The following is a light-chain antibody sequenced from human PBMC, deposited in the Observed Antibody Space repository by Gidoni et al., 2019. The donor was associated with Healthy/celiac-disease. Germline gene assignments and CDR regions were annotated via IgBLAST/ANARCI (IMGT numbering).Light chain of an antibody. V-gene: IGKV3-11*01. CDR3: QQRSNWTPIT. Sequence: EIVLTPSPATLSLSPGERATLSCRASQSVSSYLAWYQQKPGQAPRLSIYYASTRATGIPARCSGSGSGTDFTLTISSIEPEDFAVYYCQQRSNWTPITFGQGTRLEIK. J-gene: IGKJ5*01. CDR1: QSVSSY. CDR2: YAS.